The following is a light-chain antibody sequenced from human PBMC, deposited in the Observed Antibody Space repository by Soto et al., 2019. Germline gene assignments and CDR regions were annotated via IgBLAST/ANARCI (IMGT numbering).Light chain of an antibody. CDR2: GAS. V-gene: IGKV3-15*01. J-gene: IGKJ5*01. Sequence: EIVLTQSPATLSLSPGERATLSCRASQSVGSNLAWYQQKPGQAPRLLIHGASTRATGIPARFSGSGSGTEFTLTISSLQSEDFAVYYCQQSNSWPPITFGQGTRLEIK. CDR3: QQSNSWPPIT. CDR1: QSVGSN.